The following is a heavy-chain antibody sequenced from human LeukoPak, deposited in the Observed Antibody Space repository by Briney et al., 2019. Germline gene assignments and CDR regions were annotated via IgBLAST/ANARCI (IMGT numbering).Heavy chain of an antibody. Sequence: SETLSLTCAVCGGSSSTFWWSWIRQSPGKGLEWIGEISNTGVTKYNPSLKSRVTITLDTSEKQFSLKLNSVTAADTAVYYCATHRGVHFAFWGQGALVTVSS. J-gene: IGHJ4*02. CDR2: ISNTGVT. CDR3: ATHRGVHFAF. V-gene: IGHV4-34*01. CDR1: GGSSSTFW.